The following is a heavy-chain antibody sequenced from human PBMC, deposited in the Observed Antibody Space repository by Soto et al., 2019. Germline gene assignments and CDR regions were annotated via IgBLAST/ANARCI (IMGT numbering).Heavy chain of an antibody. CDR3: AREYYYGSVSYRGMDV. J-gene: IGHJ6*02. Sequence: SETLSLTCTVSGASISPYYWTWIRQPPGKGPEWIGYIFSSGNTNYNPSLKSRVTISVDTSKYQFSLKLSSVTAADTAVYYCAREYYYGSVSYRGMDVWGQGTTVTVSS. V-gene: IGHV4-59*01. CDR2: IFSSGNT. D-gene: IGHD3-10*01. CDR1: GASISPYY.